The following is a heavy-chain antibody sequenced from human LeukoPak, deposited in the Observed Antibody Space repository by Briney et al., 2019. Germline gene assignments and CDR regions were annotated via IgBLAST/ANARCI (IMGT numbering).Heavy chain of an antibody. J-gene: IGHJ4*02. D-gene: IGHD3-10*01. CDR1: GYTFANYG. CDR3: ARFDPGVHPGDY. CDR2: IIPIFGTA. Sequence: GASVKVSCKAPGYTFANYGIGWVRQAPGQGLEWMGGIIPIFGTANYAQNLQGRVTITADESTTTAYMELSSLRSDDTAVYYCARFDPGVHPGDYWGQGTLVTVSS. V-gene: IGHV1-69*13.